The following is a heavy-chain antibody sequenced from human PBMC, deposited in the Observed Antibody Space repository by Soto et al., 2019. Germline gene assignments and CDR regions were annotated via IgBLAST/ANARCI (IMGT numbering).Heavy chain of an antibody. CDR1: GGSISSYY. D-gene: IGHD5-12*01. J-gene: IGHJ6*02. V-gene: IGHV4-59*01. CDR2: IYYSGST. CDR3: ARDSIKVATMDYYGMDV. Sequence: SETLSLTRTVSGGSISSYYWSWIRQPPGKGLEWIGYIYYSGSTNYNPSLKSRVTISVDTSKNQFSLKLSSVTAADTAVYYCARDSIKVATMDYYGMDVWGQGTTVTVSS.